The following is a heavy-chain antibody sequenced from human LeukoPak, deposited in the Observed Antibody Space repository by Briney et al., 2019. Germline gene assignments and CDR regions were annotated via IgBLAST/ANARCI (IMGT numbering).Heavy chain of an antibody. V-gene: IGHV4-34*01. J-gene: IGHJ4*02. Sequence: SETLPLTCAVYGGSFSGYYWSWIRQPPGKGLEWIGEINHSGSTNYNPSLTSRVTILVDTSKNQFSLKLTSVTAADTAVYYCARTFRNSGWGIDYWGQGTQVTVSS. CDR3: ARTFRNSGWGIDY. D-gene: IGHD6-19*01. CDR1: GGSFSGYY. CDR2: INHSGST.